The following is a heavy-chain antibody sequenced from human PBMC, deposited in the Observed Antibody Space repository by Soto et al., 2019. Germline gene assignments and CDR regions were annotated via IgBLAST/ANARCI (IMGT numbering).Heavy chain of an antibody. J-gene: IGHJ6*02. V-gene: IGHV3-33*01. D-gene: IGHD3-22*01. CDR2: IWYDGSNK. CDR1: GFTFSSYG. CDR3: ARAYYDSSGYQPLNGMDV. Sequence: LRLSCAASGFTFSSYGMHWVRQAPGKGLEWVAVIWYDGSNKYYADSVKGRFTISRDNSKNTLYLQMNSLRAEDTAVYYCARAYYDSSGYQPLNGMDVWGQG.